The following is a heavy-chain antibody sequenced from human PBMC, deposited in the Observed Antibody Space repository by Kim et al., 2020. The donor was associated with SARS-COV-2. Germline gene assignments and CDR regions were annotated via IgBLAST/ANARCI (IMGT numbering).Heavy chain of an antibody. CDR2: IRRDGSTT. D-gene: IGHD3-9*01. CDR1: GFTLSNYW. V-gene: IGHV3-74*01. J-gene: IGHJ4*02. Sequence: GGSLRLSCAASGFTLSNYWMHWVRQAPGKGLVWVARIRRDGSTTAYADSVKGRFSISRDNAKNTLYLQMNSLRAEDTAVYYCARDSDWILYDYWGQVTLVTVSS. CDR3: ARDSDWILYDY.